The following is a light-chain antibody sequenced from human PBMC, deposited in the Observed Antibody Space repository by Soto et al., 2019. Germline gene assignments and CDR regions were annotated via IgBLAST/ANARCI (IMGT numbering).Light chain of an antibody. CDR1: QSVSSSN. J-gene: IGKJ2*01. CDR3: QQYSSSPPYT. V-gene: IGKV3-20*01. Sequence: EIVLTQSPGTLSLSPGERATLSCRASQSVSSSNLAWYQQKPGQAPRLLIYGASSRATGIPDRFSGSGSGTDFTLTISRLEPEDFAVYYCQQYSSSPPYTFCQGTKLEIK. CDR2: GAS.